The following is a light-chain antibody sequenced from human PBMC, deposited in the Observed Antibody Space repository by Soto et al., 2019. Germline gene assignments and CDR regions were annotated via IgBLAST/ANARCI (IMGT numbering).Light chain of an antibody. V-gene: IGKV3-15*01. J-gene: IGKJ1*01. Sequence: IVMTQSPATLSVSPGGRASLSCRASQSVSNNLAWYQQKPCQAPRLLIYGASTRTAGIPGRFSGSGSGTEFTLISSSLRSEDFAVYYCQQDHNAVSTFGQGTKVEI. CDR3: QQDHNAVST. CDR2: GAS. CDR1: QSVSNN.